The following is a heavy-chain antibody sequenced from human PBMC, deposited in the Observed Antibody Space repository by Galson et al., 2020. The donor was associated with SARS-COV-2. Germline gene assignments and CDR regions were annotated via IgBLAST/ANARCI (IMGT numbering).Heavy chain of an antibody. V-gene: IGHV3-33*01. J-gene: IGHJ4*02. CDR1: GFTFSSYG. Sequence: PGGSLRLSCAASGFTFSSYGMHWVRQAPGKGLEWVAVIWYDGSNKYYADSVKGRFTISRDNSKNTLYLQMNSLRAEDTAVYYCATEPPSTVTTSFDYWGQGTLVTVSS. CDR3: ATEPPSTVTTSFDY. CDR2: IWYDGSNK. D-gene: IGHD4-4*01.